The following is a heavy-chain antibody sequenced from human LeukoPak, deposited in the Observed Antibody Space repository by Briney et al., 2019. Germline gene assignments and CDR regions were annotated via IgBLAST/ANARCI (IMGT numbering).Heavy chain of an antibody. J-gene: IGHJ3*02. CDR2: ISWNSGSI. CDR3: AKDISGSYYGGAFDI. V-gene: IGHV3-9*01. D-gene: IGHD1-26*01. CDR1: GFTFDDYA. Sequence: GRSLRLSCAASGFTFDDYAMHWVRQAPGKGLEWVSGISWNSGSIGYADSVKGRFTISRDNAKNSLYLQMNSLRAEDTALYYCAKDISGSYYGGAFDIRGQGTMVTVSS.